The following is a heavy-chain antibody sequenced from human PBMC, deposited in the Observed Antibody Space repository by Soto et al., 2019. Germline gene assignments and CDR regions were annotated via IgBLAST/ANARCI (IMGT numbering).Heavy chain of an antibody. CDR1: GDSISSSNW. V-gene: IGHV4-4*02. CDR3: ASDLLGYCSGGSCYGYFDD. J-gene: IGHJ4*02. D-gene: IGHD2-15*01. Sequence: SETLSLTCAVSGDSISSSNWWSWVRQPPGKGLEWIGEIYHSGSTNYNPSLKSRVTISVDKSKNQFSLKLSSVTAADTAVYYCASDLLGYCSGGSCYGYFDDWGQGTLVTVSS. CDR2: IYHSGST.